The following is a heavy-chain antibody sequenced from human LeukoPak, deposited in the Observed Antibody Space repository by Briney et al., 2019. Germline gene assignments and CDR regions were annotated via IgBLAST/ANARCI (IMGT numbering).Heavy chain of an antibody. CDR1: GGSISSYY. D-gene: IGHD3-3*01. CDR3: ARVALWSGYINDNAFDI. J-gene: IGHJ3*02. Sequence: PSETLYLTCTVSGGSISSYYWSWIRQPPGKGLEWIGYIYYSGSTNYNPSLKSRVTISVDTSKNQFSLELSSVTAADTAVYYCARVALWSGYINDNAFDIWGQGTMVTVSS. V-gene: IGHV4-59*01. CDR2: IYYSGST.